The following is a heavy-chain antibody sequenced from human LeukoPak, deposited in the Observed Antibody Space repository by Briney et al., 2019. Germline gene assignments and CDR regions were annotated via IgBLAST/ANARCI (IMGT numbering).Heavy chain of an antibody. J-gene: IGHJ5*02. CDR2: INSDGSST. CDR3: ARDKGNDDWFDP. Sequence: GGSLRLSCAASGFTFSGYRMHWVRQAPGKGLVWVSRINSDGSSTRYADSVKGRFTISRDNAKNTLYLQMNSLRAEDTAVYCCARDKGNDDWFDPWGQGTLVTVSS. V-gene: IGHV3-74*01. D-gene: IGHD1-1*01. CDR1: GFTFSGYR.